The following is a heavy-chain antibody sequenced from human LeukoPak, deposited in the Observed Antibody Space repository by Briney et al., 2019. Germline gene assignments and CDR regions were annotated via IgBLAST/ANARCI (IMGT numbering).Heavy chain of an antibody. D-gene: IGHD2-2*01. CDR1: VYSFTTYY. CDR3: EREIVVVTSAMGFDP. V-gene: IGHV1-46*01. CDR2: INPSGGST. Sequence: GASVDVFHETWVYSFTTYYIQCATQAPGQGLEWMGVINPSGGSTSFAQKFQARLTMTRDTSTSTVYMELSGLSSEDTAVYVREREIVVVTSAMGFDPWGQGTLVTVSS. J-gene: IGHJ5*02.